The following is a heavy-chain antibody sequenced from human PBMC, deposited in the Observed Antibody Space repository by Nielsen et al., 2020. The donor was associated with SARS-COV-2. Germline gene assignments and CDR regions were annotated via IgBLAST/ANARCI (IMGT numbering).Heavy chain of an antibody. D-gene: IGHD1-26*01. CDR2: IYYSGST. CDR1: GGPISSYY. CDR3: ARVRWELLGGAFDI. V-gene: IGHV4-59*01. J-gene: IGHJ3*02. Sequence: SETLSLTCTVSGGPISSYYWSWIRQPPGKGLEWIGYIYYSGSTNYNPSLKSRVTISVDTSKNQFSLKLSSVTAADTAVYYCARVRWELLGGAFDIWGQGTMVTVSS.